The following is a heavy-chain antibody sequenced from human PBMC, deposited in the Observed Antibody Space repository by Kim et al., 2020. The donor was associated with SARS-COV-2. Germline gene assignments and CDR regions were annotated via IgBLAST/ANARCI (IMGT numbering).Heavy chain of an antibody. Sequence: GESLKISCKGSGYSFTSYWISWVRQMPGKGLEWMGRIDPSDSYTNYSPSFQGHVTISADKSISTAYLQWSSRKASDTAMYYCARRAYGSGSMYSYYYGMDVWGQGTTVTVSS. CDR2: IDPSDSYT. J-gene: IGHJ6*01. CDR3: ARRAYGSGSMYSYYYGMDV. V-gene: IGHV5-10-1*01. D-gene: IGHD3-10*01. CDR1: GYSFTSYW.